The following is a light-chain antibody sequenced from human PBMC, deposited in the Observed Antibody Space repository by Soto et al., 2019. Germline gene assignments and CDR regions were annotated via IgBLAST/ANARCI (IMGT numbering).Light chain of an antibody. V-gene: IGLV7-46*01. CDR2: DTS. CDR1: TGAVTSGHY. J-gene: IGLJ2*01. Sequence: QPVLTQEPSLTVSPGGTVTLTCGSITGAVTSGHYPYWFQQKPGQAPRTLIYDTSNKHSWTPARFSGSLLGGKAALTLSGAQPEDEAEYYCLLSYSDARSVVFGGGTKLTVL. CDR3: LLSYSDARSVV.